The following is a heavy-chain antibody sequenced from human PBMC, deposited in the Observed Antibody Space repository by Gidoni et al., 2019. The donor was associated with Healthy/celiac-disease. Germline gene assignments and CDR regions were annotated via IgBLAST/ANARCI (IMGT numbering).Heavy chain of an antibody. J-gene: IGHJ4*02. CDR2: IYHSGST. CDR1: GGSISSSNW. Sequence: QVQLQESGPGLEKPSGTLSLTCAVSGGSISSSNWWSWVRQPPGKGLEWIGEIYHSGSTNYNPSLKSRVTISVDKSKNQFSLKLSSVTAADTAVYYCARVGRYYYDSSGYYPFDYWGQGTLVTVSS. CDR3: ARVGRYYYDSSGYYPFDY. V-gene: IGHV4-4*02. D-gene: IGHD3-22*01.